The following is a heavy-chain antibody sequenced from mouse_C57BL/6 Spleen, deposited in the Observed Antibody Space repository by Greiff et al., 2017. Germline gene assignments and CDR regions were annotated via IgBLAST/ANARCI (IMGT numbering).Heavy chain of an antibody. J-gene: IGHJ1*03. V-gene: IGHV6-3*01. CDR2: IRLKSDNYAT. Sequence: EVKVVESGGSLVQPGGSMKLSCVASGFTFSNYWMNWVRQSPEKGLEWVAQIRLKSDNYATHYAESVKGRFTISRDDSKSSVYLQMNNLRAEDTGIYYCTVMSYYGSRGYFDVWGTGTTVTVSS. CDR3: TVMSYYGSRGYFDV. CDR1: GFTFSNYW. D-gene: IGHD1-1*01.